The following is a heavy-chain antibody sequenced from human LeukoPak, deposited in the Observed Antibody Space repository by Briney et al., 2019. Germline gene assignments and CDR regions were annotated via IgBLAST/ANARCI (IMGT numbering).Heavy chain of an antibody. CDR3: AKSTYNWNPGSYYFDY. J-gene: IGHJ4*02. Sequence: GGSLRLSCAASGFTFSDYYMSWIRQAPGKGLEWVSYISSSGSTIYYADSVKGRFTISRDNSKNTLYLQMNSLRAEDTAIYYCAKSTYNWNPGSYYFDYWGQGTLVTVSS. CDR1: GFTFSDYY. CDR2: ISSSGSTI. D-gene: IGHD1-20*01. V-gene: IGHV3-11*01.